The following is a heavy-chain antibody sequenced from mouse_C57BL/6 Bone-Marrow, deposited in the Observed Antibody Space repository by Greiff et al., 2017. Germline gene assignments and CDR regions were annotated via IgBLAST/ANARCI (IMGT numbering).Heavy chain of an antibody. CDR1: GYSFTGYY. V-gene: IGHV1-42*01. Sequence: VQLQQSGPELVKPGASVKISCKASGYSFTGYYMNWVKQSPEKSLEWIGEINPSTGGTTYNQKFKAKDTLTVDKSSSTAYMQLKSLTSEDSAVYYCARIDYWGQGTTLTVSS. J-gene: IGHJ2*01. CDR2: INPSTGGT. CDR3: ARIDY.